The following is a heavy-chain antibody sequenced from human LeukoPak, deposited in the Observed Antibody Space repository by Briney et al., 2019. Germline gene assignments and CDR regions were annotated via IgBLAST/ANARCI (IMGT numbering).Heavy chain of an antibody. CDR3: ARVRSITMVRGAIGL. V-gene: IGHV3-30*04. Sequence: GRSLRLSCAASGFTFSSYAMHWVRQAPGKGLEWVAVISYDGSNKYYADSVKGRFTISRDNSENTLYLQMNSLRAEDTAVYYCARVRSITMVRGAIGLWGQGTLVTVSS. CDR1: GFTFSSYA. J-gene: IGHJ4*02. CDR2: ISYDGSNK. D-gene: IGHD3-10*01.